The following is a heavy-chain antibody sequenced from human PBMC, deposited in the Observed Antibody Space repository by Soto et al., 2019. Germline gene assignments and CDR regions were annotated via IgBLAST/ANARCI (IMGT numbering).Heavy chain of an antibody. CDR1: GYDFTAYD. CDR3: GRGPSPRAPAGGTPYYFAMDV. CDR2: MNPINGAT. Sequence: ASVKVSCKXSGYDFTAYDIDWGRQASGQGLEWMGWMNPINGATGSARRFQGRVSMTRNTATGTAYLELTSLRSDDSAVYYCGRGPSPRAPAGGTPYYFAMDVWGQGTTVTVSS. J-gene: IGHJ6*02. V-gene: IGHV1-8*02. D-gene: IGHD6-13*01.